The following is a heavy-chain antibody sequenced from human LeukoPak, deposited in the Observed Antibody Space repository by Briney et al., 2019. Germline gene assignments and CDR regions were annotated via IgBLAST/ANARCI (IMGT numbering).Heavy chain of an antibody. CDR3: ARASYYYNSSGYYYLPDAFDI. CDR2: IYYSGST. CDR1: GGSISSSSYY. Sequence: SETLSLTCTVSGGSISSSSYYWGWIRQPPGKGLEWIGSIYYSGSTYYNPSLKSRVTISVDTSKNQFSLKLSSVTAADTAVYYCARASYYYNSSGYYYLPDAFDIWGQGTMVTVSS. D-gene: IGHD3-22*01. J-gene: IGHJ3*02. V-gene: IGHV4-39*07.